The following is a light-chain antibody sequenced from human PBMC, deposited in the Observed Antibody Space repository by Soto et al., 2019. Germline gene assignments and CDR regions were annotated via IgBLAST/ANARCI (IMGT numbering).Light chain of an antibody. V-gene: IGKV3-20*01. CDR2: RAS. J-gene: IGKJ5*01. Sequence: ENVLTQSPDTLSLSPGERATLSCRAIQVFSTSHLAWYQLKPGRAPRLLIYRASTRAAGIPDRFSGTGSGTDFTLTISRLEPEDFAVYYCQQYSSSPRVTFGQGTRLEIK. CDR1: QVFSTSH. CDR3: QQYSSSPRVT.